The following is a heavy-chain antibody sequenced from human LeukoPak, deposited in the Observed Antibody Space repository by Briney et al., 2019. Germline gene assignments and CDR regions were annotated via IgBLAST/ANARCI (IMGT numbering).Heavy chain of an antibody. CDR2: IRYDGSSK. CDR1: GFTFSSYG. J-gene: IGHJ4*02. D-gene: IGHD3-10*01. Sequence: GGSLRLSCAASGFTFSSYGMHWVRQAPGKGLEWLAYIRYDGSSKYYADFVKGRFTISRDYPKNTLYLHMNSLRAEDTAVYYCARDQAGSGHYADYWGQGTLVTVSS. CDR3: ARDQAGSGHYADY. V-gene: IGHV3-30*02.